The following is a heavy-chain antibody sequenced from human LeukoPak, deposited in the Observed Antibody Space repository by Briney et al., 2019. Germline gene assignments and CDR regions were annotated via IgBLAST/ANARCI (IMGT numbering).Heavy chain of an antibody. V-gene: IGHV3-74*01. J-gene: IGHJ4*02. Sequence: PGGSLRPSFAASGFTFSSYWMHWVRQAPGKGLVWVSRINSDGSSTSYADSVKGRFTISRDNAKNTLYLQMNSLRAEDTAVYYCAREEIQLWLGPPYRGQGTLVTVSS. CDR3: AREEIQLWLGPPY. CDR1: GFTFSSYW. CDR2: INSDGSST. D-gene: IGHD5-18*01.